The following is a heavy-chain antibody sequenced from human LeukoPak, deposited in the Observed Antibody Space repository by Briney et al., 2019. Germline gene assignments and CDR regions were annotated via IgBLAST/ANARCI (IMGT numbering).Heavy chain of an antibody. CDR1: GLTFSSHW. Sequence: PGGSLRLSCAASGLTFSSHWMHWVRQAPGKGLEWVAATWYDGSNKYYADSVKGRFTISRDNSKNTLFLQMNSLRAEDTAVYFCARGGHCSTTSCSNYDGMDVWGQGTTLTVSS. CDR3: ARGGHCSTTSCSNYDGMDV. V-gene: IGHV3-33*08. D-gene: IGHD2-2*01. J-gene: IGHJ6*02. CDR2: TWYDGSNK.